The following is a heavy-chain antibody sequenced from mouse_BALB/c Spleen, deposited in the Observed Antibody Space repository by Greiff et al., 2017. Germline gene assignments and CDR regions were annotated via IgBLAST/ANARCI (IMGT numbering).Heavy chain of an antibody. J-gene: IGHJ2*01. V-gene: IGHV3-6*02. CDR2: ISYDGSN. CDR3: ARGDGNYVGY. CDR1: GYSITSGYY. Sequence: VQLKESGPGLVKPSQSLSLTCSVTGYSITSGYYWNWIRQFPGNKLEWMGYISYDGSNNYNPSLKNRISITRDTSKNQFFLKLNSVTTEDTATYYCARGDGNYVGYWGQGTTLTVSS. D-gene: IGHD1-1*01.